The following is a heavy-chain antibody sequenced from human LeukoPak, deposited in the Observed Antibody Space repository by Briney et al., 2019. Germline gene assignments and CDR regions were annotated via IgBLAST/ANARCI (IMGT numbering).Heavy chain of an antibody. V-gene: IGHV3-23*01. CDR1: GFAFSSYA. CDR2: ISGSGGST. Sequence: GGSLRLSCAASGFAFSSYAMSWVRQAPGKGLEWVSAISGSGGSTYYADSVKGRFTISRDSSKNTLYLQMNSLRAEDTAVYYCAKDYGDYWDYFDYWGQGTLVTVSS. D-gene: IGHD4-17*01. J-gene: IGHJ4*02. CDR3: AKDYGDYWDYFDY.